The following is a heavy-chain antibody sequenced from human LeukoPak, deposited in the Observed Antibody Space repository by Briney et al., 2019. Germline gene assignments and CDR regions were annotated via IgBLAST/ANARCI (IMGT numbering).Heavy chain of an antibody. CDR2: MNPNSGNT. CDR3: AREVVVPAAIWARDRGYFDY. J-gene: IGHJ4*02. D-gene: IGHD2-2*02. Sequence: ASVKVSCKASGYTFTSYDINWVRQATGQGLEWMGWMNPNSGNTGYAQKFQGRVTITRNTSISTAYMELSSLRSEDTAVYYCAREVVVPAAIWARDRGYFDYWGQGTLVTVSS. V-gene: IGHV1-8*03. CDR1: GYTFTSYD.